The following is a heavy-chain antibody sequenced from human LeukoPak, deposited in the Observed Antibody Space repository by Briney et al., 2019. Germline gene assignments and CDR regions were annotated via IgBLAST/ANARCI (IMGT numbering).Heavy chain of an antibody. Sequence: ASLEVSCKASGGTFSGYAISWVRQAPGQGLEWMGGIIPIFGTANYAQKFQGRVTITTDESTSTAYMELSSLRSEDTAVYYCARDLHYYDSSALGGWFDPWGQGTLVTVSS. CDR3: ARDLHYYDSSALGGWFDP. CDR1: GGTFSGYA. CDR2: IIPIFGTA. J-gene: IGHJ5*02. V-gene: IGHV1-69*05. D-gene: IGHD3-22*01.